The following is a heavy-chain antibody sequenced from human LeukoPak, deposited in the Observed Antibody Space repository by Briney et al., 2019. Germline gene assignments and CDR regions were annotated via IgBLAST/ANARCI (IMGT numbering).Heavy chain of an antibody. J-gene: IGHJ4*02. Sequence: GGSLRLSCAASGFTFSSYSMNWVRQAPGKGLEWVSSISSSSSYIYYADSVKGRFTISRDNAKNSLYLQMNSLRAEDTAVYYCAKVYYYDSSGYYDAHYFDYWGQGTLVTVSS. CDR1: GFTFSSYS. CDR2: ISSSSSYI. D-gene: IGHD3-22*01. CDR3: AKVYYYDSSGYYDAHYFDY. V-gene: IGHV3-21*01.